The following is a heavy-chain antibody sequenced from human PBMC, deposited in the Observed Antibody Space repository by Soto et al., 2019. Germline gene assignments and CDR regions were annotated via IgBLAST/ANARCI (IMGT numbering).Heavy chain of an antibody. CDR3: ARMLSDIAVAGSRPFDH. D-gene: IGHD6-13*01. CDR1: GFSFSSYS. Sequence: GGSLRLSCAASGFSFSSYSMNWVRQAPGKGLEWVSCISSSSTYIYYADSVKGRFTISRDNAKNSLYLQMNSLRAEDTAVYYCARMLSDIAVAGSRPFDHWGLGTLVTVSS. CDR2: ISSSSTYI. V-gene: IGHV3-21*01. J-gene: IGHJ4*02.